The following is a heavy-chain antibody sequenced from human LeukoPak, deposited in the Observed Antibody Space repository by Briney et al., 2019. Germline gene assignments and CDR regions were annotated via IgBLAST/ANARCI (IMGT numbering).Heavy chain of an antibody. CDR2: IKEDGSEK. D-gene: IGHD3-22*01. CDR3: ARAYDKSGRSGDY. J-gene: IGHJ4*02. CDR1: GFTFRTYW. V-gene: IGHV3-7*01. Sequence: GGSLRLSCAASGFTFRTYWMKWVRQAPGKGLEWVANIKEDGSEKYYVDSVKGRFTISRDNAENSLYLHTNSLTAEDTAVYYCARAYDKSGRSGDYSGRGTLVTVSS.